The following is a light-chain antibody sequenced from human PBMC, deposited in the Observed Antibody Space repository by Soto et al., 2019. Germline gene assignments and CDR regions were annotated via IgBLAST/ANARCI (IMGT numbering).Light chain of an antibody. V-gene: IGLV2-8*01. CDR1: SSDVGNYDS. J-gene: IGLJ3*02. CDR2: EVN. Sequence: QSALTQPPSASGSPGQSVTISCTGTSSDVGNYDSVSWYQHHPGKAPQAVIYEVNKRPSGVPDRFSGSKSGNTASLTVSGLQAEDEADYYCAAWDDSLNGWVFGGGTQLTVL. CDR3: AAWDDSLNGWV.